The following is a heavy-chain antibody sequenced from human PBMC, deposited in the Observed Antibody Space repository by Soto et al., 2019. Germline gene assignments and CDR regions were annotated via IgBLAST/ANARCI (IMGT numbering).Heavy chain of an antibody. J-gene: IGHJ4*02. D-gene: IGHD1-26*01. Sequence: EVQLVESGGALVQPGGSLRLSCAVSGFTVSNNYMNWVRQAPGKGLEWVSVIYSDDTTFYADSVKGRFTISRHNSKNTLYLQMNSLRAEDTAVYYCAREGGYYHYFDYWGQGELVTGSS. CDR3: AREGGYYHYFDY. V-gene: IGHV3-53*04. CDR2: IYSDDTT. CDR1: GFTVSNNY.